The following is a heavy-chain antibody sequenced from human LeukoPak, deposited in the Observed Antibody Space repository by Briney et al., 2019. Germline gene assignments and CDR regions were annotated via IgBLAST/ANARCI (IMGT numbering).Heavy chain of an antibody. CDR3: ARGRSITLLRGVAMSDGFDI. CDR1: GFTFSNYG. V-gene: IGHV3-21*06. J-gene: IGHJ3*02. CDR2: TDTSGRYV. Sequence: PGGSLRLSCAASGFTFSNYGMNWVHQAPGKGLEWVSFTDTSGRYVYYGDSVKGRFTISRDNAKNLLFLQMNGLRAEDTALYYCARGRSITLLRGVAMSDGFDIWGQGAMVAVSS. D-gene: IGHD3-10*01.